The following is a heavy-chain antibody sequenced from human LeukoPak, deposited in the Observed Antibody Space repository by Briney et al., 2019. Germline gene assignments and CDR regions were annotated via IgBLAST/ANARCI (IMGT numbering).Heavy chain of an antibody. CDR2: INPSGST. Sequence: SEALSLTCAGYGGSFSGYHWTWIRQSPGKGLEWIGDINPSGSTYYNPSLKSRLTMSVDTSKNQFSLKLRSVTAVDTAVYYCARGRHDITMVVVVMTSVSYYLDVWGKGTTVTVS. CDR1: GGSFSGYH. CDR3: ARGRHDITMVVVVMTSVSYYLDV. J-gene: IGHJ6*03. V-gene: IGHV4-34*01. D-gene: IGHD3-22*01.